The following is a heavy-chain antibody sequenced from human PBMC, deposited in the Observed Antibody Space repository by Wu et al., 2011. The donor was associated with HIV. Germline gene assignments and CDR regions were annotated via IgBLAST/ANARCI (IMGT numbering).Heavy chain of an antibody. CDR3: ARTQGADGTTY. D-gene: IGHD1-1*01. CDR1: GGSFSRYS. Sequence: QVQLVQSGAEVKKPGSSVKVSCKTSGGSFSRYSFSWVRQAPGQGLEWMGGIIPLFGTANYAQKFQGRVTITADKSTSTAYMELSSLRSEDTAVYYCARTQGADGTTYWGQGTLVTVSS. V-gene: IGHV1-69*14. J-gene: IGHJ4*02. CDR2: IIPLFGTA.